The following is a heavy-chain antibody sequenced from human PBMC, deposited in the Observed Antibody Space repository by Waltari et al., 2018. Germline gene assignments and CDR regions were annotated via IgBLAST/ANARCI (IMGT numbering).Heavy chain of an antibody. Sequence: ELQESGPGLVRPSQTLSLTCTVPGGSISGDDNYWNWIRQTPGKGLEWIGYISYRGTTSHNPALQGRVTISADTSKNQFFMTLTSVTATDTAIYYCSREEQTFDFYGMDVWGPGTTVTVSS. CDR3: SREEQTFDFYGMDV. CDR2: ISYRGTT. V-gene: IGHV4-30-4*08. CDR1: GGSISGDDNY. J-gene: IGHJ6*02. D-gene: IGHD1-26*01.